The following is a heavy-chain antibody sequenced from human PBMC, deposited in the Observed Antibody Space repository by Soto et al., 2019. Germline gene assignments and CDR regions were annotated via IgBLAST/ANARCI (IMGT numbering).Heavy chain of an antibody. CDR1: GGPIFSHY. CDR3: ARGHGYGGSTFDI. J-gene: IGHJ3*02. V-gene: IGHV4-59*11. CDR2: IYYSGTT. D-gene: IGHD2-15*01. Sequence: QVQLQESGPRLVKPSETLSLTCNVSGGPIFSHYWGWVRQPPGKGLEWIGYIYYSGTTKYSPSLSSPGTMSVDMAKDQFSLKLNSVTAADTAVYYWARGHGYGGSTFDIWGQGSMVTVSS.